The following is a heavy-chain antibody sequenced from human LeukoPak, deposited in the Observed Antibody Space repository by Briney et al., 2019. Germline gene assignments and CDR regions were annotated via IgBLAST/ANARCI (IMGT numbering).Heavy chain of an antibody. J-gene: IGHJ4*02. V-gene: IGHV3-21*01. Sequence: GGSLRLSCAASGFTFSSYSMNWVRQAPGKGLEWVSSISSSSSYIYYADSVKGRFTISRDNTKNSLYLQMNSLRAEDTAVYYCARAVAGWRWLAKSPLDYWGQGTLVTVSS. D-gene: IGHD6-19*01. CDR1: GFTFSSYS. CDR3: ARAVAGWRWLAKSPLDY. CDR2: ISSSSSYI.